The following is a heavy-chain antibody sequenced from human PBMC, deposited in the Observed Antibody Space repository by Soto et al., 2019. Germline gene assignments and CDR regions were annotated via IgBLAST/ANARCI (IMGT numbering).Heavy chain of an antibody. Sequence: QVKLLNPGEEGKKPWASMKLSCKASGYTFSNDALTWVRQAPGQGLEWMGWVSAYNGHTNYEQKFKGSVTLTTETSMRTAYREVRSLVYYDAAVYFWVRASRYYWNWMMYWGQGTLVTVSS. D-gene: IGHD1-20*01. CDR2: VSAYNGHT. CDR3: VRASRYYWNWMMY. CDR1: GYTFSNDA. J-gene: IGHJ4*02. V-gene: IGHV1-18*01.